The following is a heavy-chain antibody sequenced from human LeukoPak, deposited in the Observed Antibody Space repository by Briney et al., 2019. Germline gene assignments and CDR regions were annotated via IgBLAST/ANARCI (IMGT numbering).Heavy chain of an antibody. CDR3: ARILSGAFDI. V-gene: IGHV4-59*01. CDR1: AGSISSYY. D-gene: IGHD2-15*01. Sequence: SETLSLTCTVSAGSISSYYWSWIRQPPGKGLEWIGYINYSGSTNYNPSLKSRVTISVDTSKNQFSLKLNSVTAADTAVYYCARILSGAFDIWGQGTMVTVSS. J-gene: IGHJ3*02. CDR2: INYSGST.